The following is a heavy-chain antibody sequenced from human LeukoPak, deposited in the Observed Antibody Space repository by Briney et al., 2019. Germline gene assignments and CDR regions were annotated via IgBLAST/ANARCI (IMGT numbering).Heavy chain of an antibody. V-gene: IGHV3-30*04. CDR2: ISFDGSNK. CDR1: GFTFNSYA. J-gene: IGHJ4*02. D-gene: IGHD3-10*01. CDR3: ARDRGPRTGFMVREAYDY. Sequence: GGSLRLSCTASGFTFNSYAMHWVRQAPGKGLEWVAVISFDGSNKYYADSVKGRFSISRDNAKNTLYLQMSSLRAEDTAVYYCARDRGPRTGFMVREAYDYWGQGTLVTVSS.